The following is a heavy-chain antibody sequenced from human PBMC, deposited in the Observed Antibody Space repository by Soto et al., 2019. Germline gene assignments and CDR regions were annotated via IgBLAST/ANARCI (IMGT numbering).Heavy chain of an antibody. V-gene: IGHV5-51*01. Sequence: GESLEISCHSSGYTFTGYWFSLVRQMPGKGLEWMGIIYPGDSDTRYSQSFQGQVTISADKSITTAYVEWSSLKASDTAMYYCARHISVGSYYFDYWGQGTLVTVSS. CDR3: ARHISVGSYYFDY. CDR1: GYTFTGYW. D-gene: IGHD3-10*01. J-gene: IGHJ4*02. CDR2: IYPGDSDT.